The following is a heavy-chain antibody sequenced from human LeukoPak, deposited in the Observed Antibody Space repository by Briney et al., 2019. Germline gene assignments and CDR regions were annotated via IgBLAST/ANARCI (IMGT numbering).Heavy chain of an antibody. J-gene: IGHJ4*02. CDR2: IYSSGST. CDR1: GGSISSGSYY. D-gene: IGHD4-17*01. Sequence: SETLSLTCTVSGGSISSGSYYWSWIRQPAGKGLEWIGRIYSSGSTNYNPSLKSRVTISLDTSKNQFSLKLSSVTAADTAVYYCARLSTVTTSFDYWGQGTLVTVSS. V-gene: IGHV4-61*02. CDR3: ARLSTVTTSFDY.